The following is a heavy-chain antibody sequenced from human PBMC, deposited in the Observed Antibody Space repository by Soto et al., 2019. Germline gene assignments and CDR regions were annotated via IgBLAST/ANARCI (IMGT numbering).Heavy chain of an antibody. D-gene: IGHD3-22*01. J-gene: IGHJ4*02. CDR2: IMPIFGSA. V-gene: IGHV1-69*01. Sequence: QVQLVQSGAEVKKPGSSVKVSCKASGGTFSTNTISWVRQAPGQGLEWMGGIMPIFGSANYAQKFQGRVTINADEYTPTVYMELSSLRYEDTAVYYCARQFDSDTSGYYYAYWGQGTLVTVSS. CDR3: ARQFDSDTSGYYYAY. CDR1: GGTFSTNT.